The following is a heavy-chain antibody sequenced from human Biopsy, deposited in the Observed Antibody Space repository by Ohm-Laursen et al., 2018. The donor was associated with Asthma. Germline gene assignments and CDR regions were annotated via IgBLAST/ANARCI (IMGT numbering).Heavy chain of an antibody. D-gene: IGHD5-12*01. Sequence: NLSLTCTVSGGAIDSGAYYWSWTRQLPGKGLEWIGYIYYSGSTYYNPSLKSRVTISVDTSQNQFSLNLNSVTAADTAVYYCARGYSGSDRIVYYYSGLEVWGQGTTVTVSS. CDR2: IYYSGST. V-gene: IGHV4-31*03. CDR3: ARGYSGSDRIVYYYSGLEV. CDR1: GGAIDSGAYY. J-gene: IGHJ6*02.